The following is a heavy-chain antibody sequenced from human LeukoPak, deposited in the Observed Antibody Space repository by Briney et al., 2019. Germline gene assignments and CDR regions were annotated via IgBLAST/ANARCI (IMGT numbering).Heavy chain of an antibody. CDR3: ARTPSEMATTTFDY. Sequence: GASVKVPCKASGYTFTSYDINWVRQAPGQGLEWMGWMNPNSGNTGYAQKFQGRVTMTTATSTSTAYMELRSLRSDDTAVYYCARTPSEMATTTFDYWGQGTLVTVSS. CDR2: MNPNSGNT. D-gene: IGHD5-24*01. CDR1: GYTFTSYD. J-gene: IGHJ4*02. V-gene: IGHV1-8*01.